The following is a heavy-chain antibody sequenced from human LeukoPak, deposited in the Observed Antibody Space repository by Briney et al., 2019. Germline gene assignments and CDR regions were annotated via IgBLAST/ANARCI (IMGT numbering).Heavy chain of an antibody. Sequence: ASVKVSCKASGYTFTSYGISWVRQAPGQGLEWMGWISAYNGNTDYAQKFQGRVTMTTDTSTSTAYMEVRSLRSDDTAVYYCARAYSGSYYYHWGQGTLVTVSS. D-gene: IGHD1-26*01. J-gene: IGHJ5*02. V-gene: IGHV1-18*01. CDR3: ARAYSGSYYYH. CDR1: GYTFTSYG. CDR2: ISAYNGNT.